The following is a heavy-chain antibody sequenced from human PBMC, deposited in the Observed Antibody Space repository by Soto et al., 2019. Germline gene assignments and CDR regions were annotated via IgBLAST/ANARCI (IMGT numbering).Heavy chain of an antibody. D-gene: IGHD2-15*01. V-gene: IGHV3-33*01. J-gene: IGHJ4*02. Sequence: GGSLRLSCAASGFTFSSYGMHWVRQAPGKGLEWVAVIWYDGSNKYYADSVKGRFTISRDNSKNTLYLQMNSLRAEDTAVYYCARDRPLIHCSGGSCYSETTLDYWGQGTLVTVSS. CDR2: IWYDGSNK. CDR1: GFTFSSYG. CDR3: ARDRPLIHCSGGSCYSETTLDY.